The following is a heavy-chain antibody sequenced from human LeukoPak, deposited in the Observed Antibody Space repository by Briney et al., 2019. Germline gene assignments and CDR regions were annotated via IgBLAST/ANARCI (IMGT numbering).Heavy chain of an antibody. Sequence: GGSLRLSCAASGFSINYDWMSWVRQAPGRGLEWVGRIKSKTDGGTTEYAAPVKGRFTISRDDSRNTLYLQMSSLKSEDTAVYYCVRDQYCASSSCPGAFDLWGQGTVVTVSS. J-gene: IGHJ3*01. CDR1: GFSINYDW. CDR3: VRDQYCASSSCPGAFDL. V-gene: IGHV3-15*01. D-gene: IGHD2-2*01. CDR2: IKSKTDGGTT.